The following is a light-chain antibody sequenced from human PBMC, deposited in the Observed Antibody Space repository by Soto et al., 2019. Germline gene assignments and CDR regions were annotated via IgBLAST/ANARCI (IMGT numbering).Light chain of an antibody. Sequence: DIQMTQSPSTLSASVGDRVTITCPASQSISTWLAWYQQKPGKAPKLLIYAASSLQSGVPSRFSGSGSGTQFTLTISSLQPDDFAIYYCQQYNTYSYTFGQGTKLEIK. V-gene: IGKV1-5*01. J-gene: IGKJ2*01. CDR1: QSISTW. CDR3: QQYNTYSYT. CDR2: AAS.